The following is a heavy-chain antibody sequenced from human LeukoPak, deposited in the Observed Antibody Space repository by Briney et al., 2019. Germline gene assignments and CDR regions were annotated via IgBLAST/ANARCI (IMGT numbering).Heavy chain of an antibody. D-gene: IGHD4-11*01. J-gene: IGHJ4*02. CDR3: ARDWPTVIADY. CDR1: GYTFTIHG. CDR2: ISANNGDT. Sequence: AAVKVSCKTSGYTFTIHGISWGRQAPGQGLEWMGWISANNGDTKYAQRMQDRLTMTTDTSTSTAYMDLRSLSSDDTAIYYCARDWPTVIADYWGQGTLVTVSS. V-gene: IGHV1-18*01.